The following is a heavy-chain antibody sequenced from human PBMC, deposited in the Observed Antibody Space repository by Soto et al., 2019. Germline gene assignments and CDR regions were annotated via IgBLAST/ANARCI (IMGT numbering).Heavy chain of an antibody. CDR3: ARDPILYSSSSVDY. CDR2: INSDGSST. Sequence: PGGPLRLACAASVFTFSSYWMHWVRQAPGKGLVWVSRINSDGSSTSYADSVKGRFTISRNNAKNTLYLQMNSLRAEDTAVYYCARDPILYSSSSVDYWGQGTLVTVSS. D-gene: IGHD6-6*01. CDR1: VFTFSSYW. J-gene: IGHJ4*02. V-gene: IGHV3-74*01.